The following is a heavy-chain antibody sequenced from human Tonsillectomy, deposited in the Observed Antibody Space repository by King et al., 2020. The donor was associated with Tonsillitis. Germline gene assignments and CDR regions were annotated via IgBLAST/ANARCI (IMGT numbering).Heavy chain of an antibody. V-gene: IGHV3-30*04. J-gene: IGHJ4*02. CDR2: ISYDENNK. CDR3: TRGGRGELLWYFDY. D-gene: IGHD1-26*01. Sequence: QLVQSGGGLVQPGRSLRLSCAASGFTFSGYAMHWVRQAPGKGLEWVSVISYDENNKYYADSVKGRFTISRDNSKNTLYLQMNFLRTEDSAMYFCTRGGRGELLWYFDYWGQGTMVTVSS. CDR1: GFTFSGYA.